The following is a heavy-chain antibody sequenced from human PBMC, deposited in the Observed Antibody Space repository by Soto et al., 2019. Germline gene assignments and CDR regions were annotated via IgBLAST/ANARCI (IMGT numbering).Heavy chain of an antibody. CDR3: ARDVTWWHFDL. J-gene: IGHJ2*01. CDR2: IYTSGST. CDR1: GGSISSYY. V-gene: IGHV4-4*07. Sequence: QVQLQESGPGLVKPSETLSLTCTVSGGSISSYYWSWIRQPAGKGREWIGRIYTSGSTNSNPSLKGRVTMSVDTPKSQFSLKLSSVTAADTAGYYCARDVTWWHFDLWGRGSLVAVSS. D-gene: IGHD5-18*01.